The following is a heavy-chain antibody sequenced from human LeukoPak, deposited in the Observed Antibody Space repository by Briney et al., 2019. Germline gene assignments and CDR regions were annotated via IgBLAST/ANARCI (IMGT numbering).Heavy chain of an antibody. CDR3: ASGGSYYGAAFDF. CDR2: INWNGGRT. D-gene: IGHD1-26*01. CDR1: GFTFDDYG. Sequence: TGGSLRLSCTASGFTFDDYGMSWVRQAPGKGLGWVSGINWNGGRTGYADSVKGRFTISRGNATNSLYLQMNSLMAEDTALSYFASGGSYYGAAFDFWGQGSLVTVSS. V-gene: IGHV3-20*04. J-gene: IGHJ4*02.